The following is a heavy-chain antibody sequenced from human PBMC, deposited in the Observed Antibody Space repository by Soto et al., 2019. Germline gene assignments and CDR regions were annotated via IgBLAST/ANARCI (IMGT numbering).Heavy chain of an antibody. J-gene: IGHJ4*02. Sequence: QVQLVESGGGVVQPGNSLRLSCAASGFTFSNYPMYWVRQAPHKGLEWLASISFDGSSIDYADSVKGRVTISKDNSKNTLYLQMNNLTAEDTAVYYCARDISWLVQRYYFDYWGQGSLVTVSS. CDR3: ARDISWLVQRYYFDY. V-gene: IGHV3-30*04. CDR2: ISFDGSSI. D-gene: IGHD6-19*01. CDR1: GFTFSNYP.